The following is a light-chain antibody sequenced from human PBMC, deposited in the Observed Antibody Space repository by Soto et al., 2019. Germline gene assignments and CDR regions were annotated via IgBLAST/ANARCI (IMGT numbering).Light chain of an antibody. CDR2: NAS. J-gene: IGKJ3*01. CDR3: QHYDNLPL. CDR1: QSISNH. V-gene: IGKV1-33*01. Sequence: DIQMTQSPSSLSAFVGDRVTITCRASQSISNHLSWYQQKPGKAPKLLIYNASNLKTGVPSRFRGSGSGADFTFTISSLQPEDIATYYCQHYDNLPLFGPGTKVHMK.